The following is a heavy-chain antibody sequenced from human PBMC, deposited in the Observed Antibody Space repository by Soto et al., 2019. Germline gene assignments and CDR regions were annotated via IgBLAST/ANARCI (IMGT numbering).Heavy chain of an antibody. Sequence: EVQLVESGGGLVQPGGSLRLSSAASGFTVSRYAMHWVRQAAGKGLEYVSAISSNGGSTYYANSVKGRFTISRDNSKNTPYLQMASLTAEDMAVYYCARDIVGYSGYVLDYWGQGTLVTVSS. V-gene: IGHV3-64*01. CDR1: GFTVSRYA. J-gene: IGHJ4*02. CDR3: ARDIVGYSGYVLDY. CDR2: ISSNGGST. D-gene: IGHD5-12*01.